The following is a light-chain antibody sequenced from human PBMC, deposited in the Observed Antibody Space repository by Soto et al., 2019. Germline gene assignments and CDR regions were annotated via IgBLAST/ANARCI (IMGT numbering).Light chain of an antibody. CDR2: AAS. CDR1: QGISSY. J-gene: IGKJ4*01. CDR3: QQYYSYPRT. Sequence: AIRMTQSPSSFSASTGDRVTITCRASQGISSYLAWYQQKPGKAPKLLIYAASTLQSGVPSRYSGSGSGTEFTLTISGLQSEEFATYYCQQYYSYPRTFGGGNKVEIK. V-gene: IGKV1-8*01.